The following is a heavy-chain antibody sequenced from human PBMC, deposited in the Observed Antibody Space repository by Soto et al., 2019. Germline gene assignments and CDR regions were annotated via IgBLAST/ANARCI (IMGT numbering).Heavy chain of an antibody. Sequence: LRLSCAASGFTFSNYGMHWVRQAPGKGLEWVAIIWSDGSNTYYADSVKGRFTISRDNSKSTLYLQMNSLRAEDTAVYYCARRGSGTYSFDYWGQGALVTVSS. CDR2: IWSDGSNT. CDR3: ARRGSGTYSFDY. D-gene: IGHD3-10*01. V-gene: IGHV3-33*01. J-gene: IGHJ4*02. CDR1: GFTFSNYG.